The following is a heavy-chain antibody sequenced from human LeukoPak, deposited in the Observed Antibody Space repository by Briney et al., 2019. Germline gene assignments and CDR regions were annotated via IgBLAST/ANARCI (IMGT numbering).Heavy chain of an antibody. CDR3: ASLTGPQPGY. CDR2: IIPIFGTA. D-gene: IGHD1-14*01. V-gene: IGHV1-69*13. Sequence: AASVKVSCKASGGTFSSYANSWVRQAPGQGLEWMGGIIPIFGTANYAQKFQGRVTITADESTSTAYMELSSLRSEDTAVYYCASLTGPQPGYWGQGTLVTVSS. J-gene: IGHJ4*02. CDR1: GGTFSSYA.